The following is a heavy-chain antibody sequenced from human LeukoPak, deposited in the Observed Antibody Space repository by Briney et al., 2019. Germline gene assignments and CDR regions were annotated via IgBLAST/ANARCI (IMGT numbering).Heavy chain of an antibody. CDR3: ARDRGYSSGWYPDY. J-gene: IGHJ4*02. Sequence: ASVKVSCKASGYTFNKYGISWVRQAPGQGLEWMGWISAYNGDTNYAQKFQGIVAMTTDTSTSTAYMEVRSLRSDDTAVYYCARDRGYSSGWYPDYWGQGTLVTVSS. V-gene: IGHV1-18*04. CDR2: ISAYNGDT. D-gene: IGHD6-19*01. CDR1: GYTFNKYG.